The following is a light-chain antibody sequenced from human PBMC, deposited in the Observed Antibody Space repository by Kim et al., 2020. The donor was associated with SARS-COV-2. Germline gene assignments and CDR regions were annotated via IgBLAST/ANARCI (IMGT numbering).Light chain of an antibody. J-gene: IGKJ1*01. CDR1: ESIGDW. V-gene: IGKV1-5*03. CDR2: EAS. CDR3: QQYHSYSRT. Sequence: DVQMTQSPSTLSASVGDRVTITCRASESIGDWLASYQHKPGKAPKVLISEASNLESGVPSRFSGSRSGTEFTLSISSLRPEDFATYYCQQYHSYSRTFGQGTKVDIK.